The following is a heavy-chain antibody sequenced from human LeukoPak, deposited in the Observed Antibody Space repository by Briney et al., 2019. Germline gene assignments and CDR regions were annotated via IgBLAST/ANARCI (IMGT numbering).Heavy chain of an antibody. Sequence: GGSLRLSCTASGFTFSHYEMNWVRQAPGKGLEWVSFITTSGSTTYYADSVKGRFTISRDNAKNSLYLQMNSLRAEDTAVYYCARNGGNSDFDYWGQGTLVTVSS. CDR2: ITTSGSTT. CDR3: ARNGGNSDFDY. V-gene: IGHV3-48*03. D-gene: IGHD4-23*01. CDR1: GFTFSHYE. J-gene: IGHJ4*02.